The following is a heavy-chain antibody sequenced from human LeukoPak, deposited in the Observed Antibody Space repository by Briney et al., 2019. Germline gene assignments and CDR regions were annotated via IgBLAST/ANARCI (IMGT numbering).Heavy chain of an antibody. V-gene: IGHV4-59*01. Sequence: SETLSLTCTVSGGSISSYYWSWIRQPPGKGLEWIGYIHYSGSTNYNPSLKSRVTISVDTSKNQFSLKLSSVTAADTAVYYCARTGIVGATPDYWGQGALVTVSS. J-gene: IGHJ4*02. CDR2: IHYSGST. CDR3: ARTGIVGATPDY. D-gene: IGHD1-26*01. CDR1: GGSISSYY.